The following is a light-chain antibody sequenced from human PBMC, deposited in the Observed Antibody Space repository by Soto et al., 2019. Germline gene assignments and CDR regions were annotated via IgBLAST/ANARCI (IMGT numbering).Light chain of an antibody. CDR3: GTWDSSLSDAVV. Sequence: QSVLTQPPSVSAAPGQKVTISCSGTSSNIGRNYVAWYQQLPGTAPTLLIYDNDKRPSGIPDRFSGSKSGTSATLGITGLQTGDEADYYCGTWDSSLSDAVVFGEGTKLTVL. CDR2: DND. CDR1: SSNIGRNY. V-gene: IGLV1-51*01. J-gene: IGLJ2*01.